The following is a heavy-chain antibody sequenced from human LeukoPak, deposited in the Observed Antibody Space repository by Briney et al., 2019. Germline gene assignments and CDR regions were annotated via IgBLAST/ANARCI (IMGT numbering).Heavy chain of an antibody. Sequence: HPGGSLRLSCAASGFTFSSYWMTWVRQAPGKGLEWVANIKQDGSVKYYVDSVKGRFTISRDNAKNSLYLQMNSLRAEDTALYYCAKDVSSGSYYRFTWLDSWGQGTLVTVSS. D-gene: IGHD1-26*01. V-gene: IGHV3-7*03. CDR3: AKDVSSGSYYRFTWLDS. CDR1: GFTFSSYW. CDR2: IKQDGSVK. J-gene: IGHJ4*02.